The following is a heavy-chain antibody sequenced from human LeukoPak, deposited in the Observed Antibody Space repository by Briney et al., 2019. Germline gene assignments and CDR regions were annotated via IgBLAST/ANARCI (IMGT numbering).Heavy chain of an antibody. CDR3: ARVRKDLDAFDI. D-gene: IGHD1-14*01. Sequence: SVKVSCKASGYTFTSYYMHWVRQAPGQGLEWMGRIIPILGIANYAQKFQGRVTITADKSTSTAYMELSSLRSEDTAVYYCARVRKDLDAFDIWGQGTMVTVSS. CDR1: GYTFTSYY. J-gene: IGHJ3*02. CDR2: IIPILGIA. V-gene: IGHV1-69*04.